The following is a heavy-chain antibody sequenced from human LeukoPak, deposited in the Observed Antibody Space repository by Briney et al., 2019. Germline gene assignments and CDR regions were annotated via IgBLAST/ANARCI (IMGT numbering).Heavy chain of an antibody. D-gene: IGHD6-13*01. CDR3: ARWSRVAAAGLFDY. CDR1: GGTFSSYA. Sequence: ASVKVSCKASGGTFSSYAISWVRQAPGQGLEWMGRIIPILGIANYAQKFQGRVTITADKSTSTAYMELSSLRSEDTAVYYCARWSRVAAAGLFDYWGQGALVTVSP. J-gene: IGHJ4*02. V-gene: IGHV1-69*04. CDR2: IIPILGIA.